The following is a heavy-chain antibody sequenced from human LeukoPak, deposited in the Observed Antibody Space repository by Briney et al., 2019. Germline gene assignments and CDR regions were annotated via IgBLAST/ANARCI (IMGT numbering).Heavy chain of an antibody. CDR1: GYTFTGYD. CDR2: INPNSGGT. J-gene: IGHJ4*02. Sequence: ASVKLSCKASGYTFTGYDMHWVRQAPGQGLEWMGWINPNSGGTNYAQKFQGRVTMTRDTSISTAYMELSRLRSDDTAVYYCARTGCSSTSCYTGTGGFDYWGQGTLVTVSS. CDR3: ARTGCSSTSCYTGTGGFDY. D-gene: IGHD2-2*02. V-gene: IGHV1-2*02.